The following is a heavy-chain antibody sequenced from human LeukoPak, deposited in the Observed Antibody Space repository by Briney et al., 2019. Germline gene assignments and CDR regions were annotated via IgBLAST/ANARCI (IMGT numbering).Heavy chain of an antibody. CDR2: IYYTGST. J-gene: IGHJ6*03. Sequence: SETLSLTCTVSGGPIRTYQWSWIRQPPGKGLEWIGYIYYTGSTNHNPSLKSRVTISVDTSKNQFSLKLSSVTAADTAVYYCARVVYSGYDFRGAMDVWGKGTTVTVSS. CDR1: GGPIRTYQ. D-gene: IGHD5-12*01. V-gene: IGHV4-59*01. CDR3: ARVVYSGYDFRGAMDV.